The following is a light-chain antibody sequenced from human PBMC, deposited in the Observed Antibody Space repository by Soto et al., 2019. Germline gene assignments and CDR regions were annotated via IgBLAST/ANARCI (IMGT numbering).Light chain of an antibody. CDR3: QQYSSYST. V-gene: IGKV1-5*01. CDR2: DAS. CDR1: QSISNW. Sequence: DIQMTQSPSSLSASVVDRVTITCRASQSISNWLACYQQKPGKAPKLLIYDASTLESGVPSRFSGGGFGTDFTLTISSLQPDDFATYYCQQYSSYSTFGQGTKVDI. J-gene: IGKJ1*01.